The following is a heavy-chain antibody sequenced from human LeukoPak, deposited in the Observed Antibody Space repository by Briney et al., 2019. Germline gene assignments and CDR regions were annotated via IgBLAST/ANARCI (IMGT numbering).Heavy chain of an antibody. D-gene: IGHD3-10*01. CDR3: AREAIITMVQAGFDY. Sequence: PGGSLRLSCAASGFTFSSYAMHWVRQAPGKGLEWVAVISYGGSNKYYADSVKGRFTISRDNSKNTLYLQMNSLRAEDTAVYYCAREAIITMVQAGFDYWGQGTLVTVST. CDR1: GFTFSSYA. V-gene: IGHV3-30-3*01. CDR2: ISYGGSNK. J-gene: IGHJ4*02.